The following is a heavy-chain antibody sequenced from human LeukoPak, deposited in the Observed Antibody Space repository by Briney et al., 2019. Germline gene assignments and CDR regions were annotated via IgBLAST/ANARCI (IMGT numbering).Heavy chain of an antibody. CDR3: ARVSGDSSGRKTGMDV. CDR1: GGTFSSYA. Sequence: ASVKVSCKASGGTFSSYAISWVRQAPGQGLEWMGWISAYNGNTNYAQKLQGRVTMTTDTSTSTAYMELRSLRSDDTAVYYCARVSGDSSGRKTGMDVWGQGTTVTVSS. J-gene: IGHJ6*02. V-gene: IGHV1-18*01. D-gene: IGHD6-19*01. CDR2: ISAYNGNT.